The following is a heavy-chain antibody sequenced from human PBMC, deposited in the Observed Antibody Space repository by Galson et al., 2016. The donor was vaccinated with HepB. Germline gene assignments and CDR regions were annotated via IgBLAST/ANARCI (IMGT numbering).Heavy chain of an antibody. CDR2: IYYSGST. CDR1: GGSINISSYY. J-gene: IGHJ3*02. CDR3: ARRTPKQSGRAFDM. D-gene: IGHD2-15*01. Sequence: SETLSLTCTVSGGSINISSYYWGWIRQPPGKGLEWIGSIYYSGSTYHNPSLKSRVTISVDTSKNQFSLKLSSVTAADTAVYYCARRTPKQSGRAFDMWGQGTMVTVSS. V-gene: IGHV4-39*01.